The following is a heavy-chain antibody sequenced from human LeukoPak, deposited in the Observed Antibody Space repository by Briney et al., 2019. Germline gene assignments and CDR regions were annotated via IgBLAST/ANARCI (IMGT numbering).Heavy chain of an antibody. Sequence: GGSLRLSCAASGFTFSSYAMTWVRKAPGKGLEWVSTIRSGAYTYYADSVKGRLSISRDNSKNTLYLEMNSLRAEDAAVYYCARISVVSRSGPLDYWGQGTLVTVSS. CDR3: ARISVVSRSGPLDY. CDR1: GFTFSSYA. J-gene: IGHJ4*02. V-gene: IGHV3-23*01. D-gene: IGHD3-10*01. CDR2: IRSGAYT.